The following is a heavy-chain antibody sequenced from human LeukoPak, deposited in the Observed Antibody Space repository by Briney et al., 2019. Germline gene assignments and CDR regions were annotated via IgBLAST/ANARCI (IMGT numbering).Heavy chain of an antibody. CDR1: GFTLSSYC. Sequence: PGGSLRLSCAASGFTLSSYCMHWVRHAPGKGLVWVSRINADGSSTNYADSVKGRFTVSRDNAKRTLYLQMDSLRAEDTAVYFCAREAYTYGSDVFDFWGQGIMVSVSS. J-gene: IGHJ3*01. CDR2: INADGSST. V-gene: IGHV3-74*01. D-gene: IGHD5-12*01. CDR3: AREAYTYGSDVFDF.